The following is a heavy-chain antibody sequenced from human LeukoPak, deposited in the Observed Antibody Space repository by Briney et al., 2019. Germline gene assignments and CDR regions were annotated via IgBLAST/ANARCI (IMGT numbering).Heavy chain of an antibody. CDR3: AAGSYSFYYMGV. CDR2: LYYSGST. CDR1: GGSISRYY. J-gene: IGHJ6*03. V-gene: IGHV4-59*01. Sequence: PSETLSLTCTVSGGSISRYYWTWIRQPPGKGLEWIGYLYYSGSTIYNPSLKSRVTIPVDTSKNQFSLKLSSVTAADTAVYYCAAGSYSFYYMGVWGKGTTVIISS. D-gene: IGHD3-10*01.